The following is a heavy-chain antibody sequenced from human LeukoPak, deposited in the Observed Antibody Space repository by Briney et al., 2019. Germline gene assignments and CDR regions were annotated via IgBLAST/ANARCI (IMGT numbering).Heavy chain of an antibody. D-gene: IGHD5-18*01. Sequence: ASVKVSCKASGYTFTGYYMHWVRQAPGQGLEWMGWIDPNSGGTNYAQKFQGRVTMTRDTSISTAYMELSRLRSDDTAVYYCASAVDTAMVTFDYWGQGTLVTVSS. V-gene: IGHV1-2*02. CDR1: GYTFTGYY. J-gene: IGHJ4*02. CDR2: IDPNSGGT. CDR3: ASAVDTAMVTFDY.